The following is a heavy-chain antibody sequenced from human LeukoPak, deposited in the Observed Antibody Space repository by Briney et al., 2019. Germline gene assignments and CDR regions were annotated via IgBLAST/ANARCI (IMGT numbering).Heavy chain of an antibody. D-gene: IGHD5/OR15-5a*01. J-gene: IGHJ4*02. Sequence: MASETLSLTCTVSGGSISSSSYYWGWIRQPPGKGLEWIGSIYYSGSTYYNPSLKSRVTISVDTSKNQFSLKLSSVTAADTAVYYCARVAHDLYPYYFDYWGQGTLVTVSS. CDR2: IYYSGST. CDR1: GGSISSSSYY. CDR3: ARVAHDLYPYYFDY. V-gene: IGHV4-39*07.